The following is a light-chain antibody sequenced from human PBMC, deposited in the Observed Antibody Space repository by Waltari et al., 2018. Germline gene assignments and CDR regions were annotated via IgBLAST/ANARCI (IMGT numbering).Light chain of an antibody. CDR3: SSYTSTNTYV. CDR1: SSDAGGYNF. CDR2: DVS. Sequence: QSALTQPASVSGSPGQSITISCTGTSSDAGGYNFVSWYQQHPGKAPNLLINDVSKRPSGVSTRVSGSKSCYAASLAISALQAEDEADYYCSSYTSTNTYVFGTGTEVTVL. V-gene: IGLV2-14*03. J-gene: IGLJ1*01.